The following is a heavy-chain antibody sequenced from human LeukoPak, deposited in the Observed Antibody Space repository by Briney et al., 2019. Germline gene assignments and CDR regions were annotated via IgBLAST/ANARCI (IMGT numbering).Heavy chain of an antibody. Sequence: GGSLRLSCAASGFTFSTYNMSWVRQAPGKGLEWVSAISGSGGSTYYADSVKGRFTISIDNSKNTLYLQMNSLRAEDTAVYYCAKEFAYSSGWYGYYYYYMDVWGKGTTVTVSS. J-gene: IGHJ6*03. CDR2: ISGSGGST. CDR3: AKEFAYSSGWYGYYYYYMDV. V-gene: IGHV3-23*01. D-gene: IGHD6-19*01. CDR1: GFTFSTYN.